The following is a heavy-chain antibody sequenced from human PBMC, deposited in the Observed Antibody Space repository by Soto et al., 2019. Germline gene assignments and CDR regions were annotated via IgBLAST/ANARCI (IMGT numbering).Heavy chain of an antibody. CDR3: ARPRGGTPAC. CDR2: IIPIFGTA. CDR1: GGTFSSYA. Sequence: QVQLVQSGAEVKKPGSSVKVSCKASGGTFSSYAISWVRQAPGQGLEWMGGIIPIFGTANYAQKFQGRVTIPAGEPTRTPNGELRSRRSEDRAVYYGARPRGGTPACGGRGPLVTVPS. D-gene: IGHD3-10*01. J-gene: IGHJ4*02. V-gene: IGHV1-69*12.